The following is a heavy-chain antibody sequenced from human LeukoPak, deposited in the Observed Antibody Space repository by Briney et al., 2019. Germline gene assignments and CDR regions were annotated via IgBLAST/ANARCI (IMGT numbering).Heavy chain of an antibody. J-gene: IGHJ4*02. D-gene: IGHD6-13*01. CDR2: ISSSSSYI. Sequence: GGSLRLSCAASGFTFSSYSMNWVRQAPGKGLEWVSSISSSSSYIYYADSVKGRFTISRDNAKNSLYLQMNSLRAEDTAVYYCAKDKWRDSSSWYQPDSWGQGTLVTVSS. CDR1: GFTFSSYS. CDR3: AKDKWRDSSSWYQPDS. V-gene: IGHV3-21*01.